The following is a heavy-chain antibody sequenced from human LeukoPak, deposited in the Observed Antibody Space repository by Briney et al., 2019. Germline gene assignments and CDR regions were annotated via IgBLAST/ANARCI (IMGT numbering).Heavy chain of an antibody. J-gene: IGHJ4*02. CDR1: GYTVTNYG. CDR2: ISIYNGNT. CDR3: ARTSYYYETYYFDY. V-gene: IGHV1-18*01. D-gene: IGHD3-22*01. Sequence: ASVKVSCKCSGYTVTNYGVCWVRQAPGQGLEWMGWISIYNGNTNYAQKLQGRVTMTTDTSTSTAYMELRSLRSDDTAVYYCARTSYYYETYYFDYGGQGTLVTVSS.